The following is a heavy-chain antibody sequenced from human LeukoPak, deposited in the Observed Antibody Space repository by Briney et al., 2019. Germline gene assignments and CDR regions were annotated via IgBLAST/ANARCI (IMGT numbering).Heavy chain of an antibody. V-gene: IGHV4-61*02. J-gene: IGHJ4*02. CDR3: AREGGYSYGDAPLHFDY. CDR2: ISTSGST. CDR1: GGSISSGSYY. D-gene: IGHD5-18*01. Sequence: SQTLSLTCTVSGGSISSGSYYWSWIRQPAGKGLEWIGRISTSGSTNYNPSLKSRVTISVDTSKNQFSLNLSSVTAADTAVYYCAREGGYSYGDAPLHFDYWGQGTLVTVSS.